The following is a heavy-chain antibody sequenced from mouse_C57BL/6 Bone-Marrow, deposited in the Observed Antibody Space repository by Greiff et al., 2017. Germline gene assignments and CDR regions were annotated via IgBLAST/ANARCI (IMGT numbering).Heavy chain of an antibody. CDR1: GYTFTEYT. Sequence: LVESGAELVKPGASVKLSCKASGYTFTEYTIHWVKQRSGQGLEWIGWFYPGSGSIKYNEKFKDKATLTADKSSSTVYMELSRLTSEDSAVYFCARHPYYYGSSYKYFDYWGQGTTLTVSS. D-gene: IGHD1-1*01. CDR3: ARHPYYYGSSYKYFDY. CDR2: FYPGSGSI. V-gene: IGHV1-62-2*01. J-gene: IGHJ2*01.